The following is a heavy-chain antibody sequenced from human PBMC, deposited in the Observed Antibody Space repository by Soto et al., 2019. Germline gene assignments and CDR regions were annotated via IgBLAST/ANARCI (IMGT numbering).Heavy chain of an antibody. J-gene: IGHJ2*01. CDR2: IRNDENNI. V-gene: IGHV3-33*01. CDR3: AIDIRKGRYFDL. D-gene: IGHD3-3*02. CDR1: GFTFNTYA. Sequence: QVQLVESGGGVVQPGTSLRLSCAASGFTFNTYAMHWVRQAPGKGLEWVAIIRNDENNIYYADSVRGRFTISRDNSKNTLYLQMNSLRAEDTDVYYCAIDIRKGRYFDLWVRGTLVTVSS.